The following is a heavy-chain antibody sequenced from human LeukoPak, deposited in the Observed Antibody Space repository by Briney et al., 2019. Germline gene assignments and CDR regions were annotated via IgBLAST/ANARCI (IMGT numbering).Heavy chain of an antibody. J-gene: IGHJ3*02. CDR1: GGSISNGSYY. D-gene: IGHD2/OR15-2a*01. V-gene: IGHV4-39*01. Sequence: SETLSLTCTISGGSISNGSYYWGWIRQPPGKGLEWIGNIYYSGSTYYNPSLKSRVTISVDTSKNQFSLKLSSVTAADTAVYYCARLPLNRNDAFDIWGQGTMVTVSS. CDR3: ARLPLNRNDAFDI. CDR2: IYYSGST.